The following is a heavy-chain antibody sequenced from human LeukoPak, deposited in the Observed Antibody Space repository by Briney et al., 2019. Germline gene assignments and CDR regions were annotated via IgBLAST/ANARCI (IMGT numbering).Heavy chain of an antibody. CDR3: ARDLAVAGTPHFDY. CDR2: TYYRSKWYN. V-gene: IGHV6-1*01. CDR1: GDSVPSNSAA. Sequence: SQTLSLTCAISGDSVPSNSAAWNWIRPSPSRGLEWLGRTYYRSKWYNDYAVSVKSRITISPDTSKNQFSLQLNSVTPEDTAVYFCARDLAVAGTPHFDYWGQGTLVTVSS. J-gene: IGHJ4*02. D-gene: IGHD6-19*01.